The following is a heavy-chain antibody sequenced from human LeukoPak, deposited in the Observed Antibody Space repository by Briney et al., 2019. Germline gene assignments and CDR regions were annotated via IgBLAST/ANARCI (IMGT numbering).Heavy chain of an antibody. CDR2: IIPIFGTA. J-gene: IGHJ3*02. Sequence: ASVKVSCKASGGTFSSYAISWVRQAPGQGLEWMGGIIPIFGTANYAQKFQGRVTITADESTSTAYMELSSLRSEDTAVYYCARVGYCSSTSCPDDAFDIWGQGTMVTVSS. V-gene: IGHV1-69*13. CDR3: ARVGYCSSTSCPDDAFDI. CDR1: GGTFSSYA. D-gene: IGHD2-2*01.